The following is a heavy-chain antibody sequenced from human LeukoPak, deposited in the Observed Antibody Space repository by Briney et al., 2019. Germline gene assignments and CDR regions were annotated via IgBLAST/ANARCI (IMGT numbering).Heavy chain of an antibody. J-gene: IGHJ4*02. V-gene: IGHV4-61*02. CDR1: GGSISSSSYY. D-gene: IGHD5-24*01. CDR3: ARDPLNKDGYNWGYFDY. CDR2: IYTSGST. Sequence: PSETLSLTCTVSGGSISSSSYYWSWIRQPAGKGLEWIGRIYTSGSTNYNPSLKSRVTISVDTSKNQFSLKLSSVTAADTAVYYCARDPLNKDGYNWGYFDYWGQGTLVTVSS.